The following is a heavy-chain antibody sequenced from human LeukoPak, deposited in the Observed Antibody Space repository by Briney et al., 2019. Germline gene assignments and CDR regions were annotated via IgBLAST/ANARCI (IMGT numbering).Heavy chain of an antibody. Sequence: SETLSLTCTVSGGSISSYYWGWIRQPPGKGLEWIGYIYYSGSTNYNPSLKSRVTISVDTSKNQFSLKLSSVTAADTAVYYCARDLSGSGYFDPAFDIWGQGTMVTVSS. CDR2: IYYSGST. V-gene: IGHV4-59*01. CDR3: ARDLSGSGYFDPAFDI. J-gene: IGHJ3*02. CDR1: GGSISSYY. D-gene: IGHD3-22*01.